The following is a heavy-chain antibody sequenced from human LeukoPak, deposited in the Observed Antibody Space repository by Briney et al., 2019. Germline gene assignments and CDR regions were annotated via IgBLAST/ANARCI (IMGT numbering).Heavy chain of an antibody. J-gene: IGHJ6*02. CDR3: AIQLYCSSTSCYSSYYYGMDV. D-gene: IGHD2-2*01. V-gene: IGHV1-2*02. CDR2: INPNSSGT. Sequence: GASVKVSCKASGYTFTGYYMHWVRQAPGQGLEWMGWINPNSSGTNYAQKFQGRVTMTRDTSISTAYMELSRLRSDDTAVYYCAIQLYCSSTSCYSSYYYGMDVWGQGTTVTVSS. CDR1: GYTFTGYY.